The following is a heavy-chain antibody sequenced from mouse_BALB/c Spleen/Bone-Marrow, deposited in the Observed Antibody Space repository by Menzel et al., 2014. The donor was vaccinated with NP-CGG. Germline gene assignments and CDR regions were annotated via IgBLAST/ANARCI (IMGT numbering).Heavy chain of an antibody. Sequence: QGQLKESGAELARPGASAKLSCKASGYTFTSYWMQWLKQRPGQGLEWIGAIYPGDGDTRYTQKFKGKATLTADKSSSIAYMQLSSLASEDSAVYYCARGHYGGPLDYWGQGTSVTASS. CDR3: ARGHYGGPLDY. J-gene: IGHJ4*01. CDR2: IYPGDGDT. V-gene: IGHV1-87*01. D-gene: IGHD1-2*01. CDR1: GYTFTSYW.